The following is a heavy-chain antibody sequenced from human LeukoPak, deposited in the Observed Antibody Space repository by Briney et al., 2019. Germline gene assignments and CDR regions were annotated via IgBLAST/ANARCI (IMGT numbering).Heavy chain of an antibody. Sequence: PGGSLRLSCTASGFCISNYAMSWVRQAPGAGLEWVSTINTRGDNVYYADSVKGRFTISRDNSKNMLYLQMNNLRVDDKATYYCVGVYSRQGTLVTVSS. CDR3: VGVY. CDR2: INTRGDNV. D-gene: IGHD3-10*01. CDR1: GFCISNYA. J-gene: IGHJ4*02. V-gene: IGHV3-23*01.